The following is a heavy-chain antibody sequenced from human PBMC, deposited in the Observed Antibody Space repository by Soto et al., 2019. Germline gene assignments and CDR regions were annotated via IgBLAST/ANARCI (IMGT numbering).Heavy chain of an antibody. CDR1: GGTFSSYA. Sequence: ASVKVSCKASGGTFSSYAISWVRQAPGQGLEWMGGIIPIFGTANYAHKFQGRVTITADESTSTAYMELSSLRSEDTAVYYCARSAHYGSGSYLPFDYWGQGTLVTVSS. CDR3: ARSAHYGSGSYLPFDY. V-gene: IGHV1-69*13. J-gene: IGHJ4*02. CDR2: IIPIFGTA. D-gene: IGHD3-10*01.